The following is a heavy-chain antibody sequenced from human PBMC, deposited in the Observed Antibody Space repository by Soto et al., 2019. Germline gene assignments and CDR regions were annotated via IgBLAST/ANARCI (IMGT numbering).Heavy chain of an antibody. V-gene: IGHV4-59*01. Sequence: SETLSLTCTVSGGSISSYYWSWIRQPPGKGLEWIGYIYYSGSTNYNPSLKSRVTISVDTSKNQFSLKLSSVTAADTAVYYCARHYDSSGTDYWGQGTLVTVS. CDR1: GGSISSYY. CDR3: ARHYDSSGTDY. D-gene: IGHD3-22*01. J-gene: IGHJ4*02. CDR2: IYYSGST.